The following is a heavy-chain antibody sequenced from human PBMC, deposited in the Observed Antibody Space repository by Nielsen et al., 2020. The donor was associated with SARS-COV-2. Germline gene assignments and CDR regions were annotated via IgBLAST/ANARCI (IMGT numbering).Heavy chain of an antibody. CDR1: GGSFSGYY. CDR2: ISHSGST. J-gene: IGHJ6*03. Sequence: SETLSLTCAVYGGSFSGYYWSWIRQPPGKGLEWIGEISHSGSTNYKPSLKSRVTISVGRSKNQFSLKMRSVTAADTAVYYCVRYCSSTSCPRYYYYYYMDVWGKGTTVTVSS. CDR3: VRYCSSTSCPRYYYYYYMDV. D-gene: IGHD2-2*01. V-gene: IGHV4-34*01.